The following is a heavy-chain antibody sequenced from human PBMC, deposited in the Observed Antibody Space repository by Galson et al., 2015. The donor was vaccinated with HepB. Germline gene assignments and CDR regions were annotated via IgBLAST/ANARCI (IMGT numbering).Heavy chain of an antibody. D-gene: IGHD3-22*01. CDR2: IWYDGSNK. CDR1: GFTFSSYG. Sequence: SLRLSCAASGFTFSSYGMHWVRQAPGKGLEWVAVIWYDGSNKYYADSVKGRFTISRDNSKNTLYLQMNSLRAEDTAVYYCARDRGYYYDSSAYYSPSYWGQGTLVTVSS. CDR3: ARDRGYYYDSSAYYSPSY. J-gene: IGHJ4*02. V-gene: IGHV3-33*01.